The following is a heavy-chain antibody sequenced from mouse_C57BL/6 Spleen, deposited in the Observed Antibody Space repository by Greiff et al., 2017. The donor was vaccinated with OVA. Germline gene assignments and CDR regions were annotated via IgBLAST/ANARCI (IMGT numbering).Heavy chain of an antibody. CDR1: GYTFTSYW. CDR3: ARANYYGSSYHYYAMDY. CDR2: INPSNGGT. Sequence: VQLQQPGTELVKPGASVKLSCKASGYTFTSYWMHWVKQRPGQGLEWIGNINPSNGGTNYNEKFKSKATLTVDKSSSTAYMQLSSLTSEDSAVYYCARANYYGSSYHYYAMDYWGQGTSVTVSS. V-gene: IGHV1-53*01. J-gene: IGHJ4*01. D-gene: IGHD1-1*01.